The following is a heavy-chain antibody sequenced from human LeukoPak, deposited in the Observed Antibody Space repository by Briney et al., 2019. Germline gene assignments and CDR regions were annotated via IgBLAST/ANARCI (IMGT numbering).Heavy chain of an antibody. CDR2: IYPGDSDT. CDR1: GYSFTSYW. Sequence: GESLKISCKGSGYSFTSYWIGWVRQMPGKGLEWMGIIYPGDSDTRYSPSFQGQVTISADKSISTAYPQWSSLKASDTAMYYCARLPTYYYGSGNKYYFDYWGQGTLVTVSS. J-gene: IGHJ4*02. D-gene: IGHD3-10*01. V-gene: IGHV5-51*01. CDR3: ARLPTYYYGSGNKYYFDY.